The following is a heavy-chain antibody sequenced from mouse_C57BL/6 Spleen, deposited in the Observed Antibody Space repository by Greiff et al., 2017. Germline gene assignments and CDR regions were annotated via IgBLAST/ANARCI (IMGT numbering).Heavy chain of an antibody. J-gene: IGHJ3*01. CDR1: GFSLTSYG. Sequence: QVQLQQSGPGLVQPSQSLSITCTVSGFSLTSYGVHWVRQSPGKGLEWLGVIWRGGSTDYNAAFMSRLSITKDNSNSQVFFKMNSLQSDDTAIYYCAANYYGSSYVAYWGQGTLVTVSA. D-gene: IGHD1-1*01. CDR3: AANYYGSSYVAY. CDR2: IWRGGST. V-gene: IGHV2-5*01.